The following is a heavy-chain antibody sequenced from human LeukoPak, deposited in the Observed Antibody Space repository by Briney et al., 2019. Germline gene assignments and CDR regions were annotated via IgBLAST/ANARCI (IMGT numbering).Heavy chain of an antibody. CDR2: FSYVGST. J-gene: IGHJ4*02. V-gene: IGHV4-59*01. Sequence: PSETLSLTCSVSGVSISTYYWIWIRQPPAKGLEWMGFFSYVGSTKYNPSLKSRVTMSVDTSKNQFSLKLSSVTAADTAVYYCARMYSGTSYYFDYWGQGTLVTVSS. D-gene: IGHD1-26*01. CDR3: ARMYSGTSYYFDY. CDR1: GVSISTYY.